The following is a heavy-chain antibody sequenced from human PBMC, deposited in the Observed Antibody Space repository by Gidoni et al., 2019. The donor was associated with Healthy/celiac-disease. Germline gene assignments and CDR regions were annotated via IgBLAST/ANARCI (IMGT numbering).Heavy chain of an antibody. CDR3: AKGPIVVVTAMNDY. CDR2: ISGSGGST. D-gene: IGHD2-21*02. J-gene: IGHJ4*02. V-gene: IGHV3-23*01. Sequence: VQLLESGGGLVQPGVSLRPSCAASGFTFSSYAVGWVRQAPGQGLEWVSAISGSGGSTYYADSVKGRFTISRDNSKNTLYLQMNSLRAEDTAVYYCAKGPIVVVTAMNDYWGQGTLVTVSS. CDR1: GFTFSSYA.